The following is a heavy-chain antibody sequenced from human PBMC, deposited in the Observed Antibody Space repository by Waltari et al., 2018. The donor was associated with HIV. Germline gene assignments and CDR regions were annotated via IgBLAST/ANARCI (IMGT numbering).Heavy chain of an antibody. CDR2: IYPFDADT. D-gene: IGHD3-22*01. Sequence: EVQLVQSGAEVRTSGDSLKISCKASGYTFTNYWIAWVRQMSGEGLEWMGIIYPFDADTRYNPSFEGQITISADKSLATAYLEWSNLNASDAAIYYCARLFYYDTTGYINNAFDIWGQGTVVTVS. J-gene: IGHJ3*02. CDR3: ARLFYYDTTGYINNAFDI. CDR1: GYTFTNYW. V-gene: IGHV5-51*03.